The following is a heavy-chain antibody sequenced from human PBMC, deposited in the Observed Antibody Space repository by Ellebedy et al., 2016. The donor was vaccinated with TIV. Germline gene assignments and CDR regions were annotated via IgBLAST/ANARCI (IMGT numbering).Heavy chain of an antibody. V-gene: IGHV4-39*07. CDR2: IYYSGST. Sequence: MPSETLSLTCTVSGGSISSSSYYWGWIRQPPGKGREWIGSIYYSGSTYYNPSLNSRVTISVDTSKNQFSLKLSSVTATDTDVYYGARAINLDYWGQGTLVTVSS. J-gene: IGHJ4*02. CDR3: ARAINLDY. CDR1: GGSISSSSYY.